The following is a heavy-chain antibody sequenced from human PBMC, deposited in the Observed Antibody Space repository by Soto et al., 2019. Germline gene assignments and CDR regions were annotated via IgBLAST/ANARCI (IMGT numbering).Heavy chain of an antibody. Sequence: ESGGGLVQPGRSLRLSCAASGFTFDDYAMHWVRQAPGKGLEWVSGINWGGGNIYYADSVKGRFAISRDSAKNSLYLQMNSLRPEDTALYYCARAPSRNSGWFYFDYWGQGTLVTVSS. V-gene: IGHV3-9*01. J-gene: IGHJ4*02. D-gene: IGHD6-19*01. CDR1: GFTFDDYA. CDR3: ARAPSRNSGWFYFDY. CDR2: INWGGGNI.